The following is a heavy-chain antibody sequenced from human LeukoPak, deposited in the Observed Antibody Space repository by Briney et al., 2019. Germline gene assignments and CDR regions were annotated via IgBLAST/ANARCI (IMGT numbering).Heavy chain of an antibody. CDR2: ISGNGGST. CDR1: GFTFSSYA. J-gene: IGHJ5*02. D-gene: IGHD1-26*01. Sequence: PGGSLRLSCAASGFTFSSYAMSWVRQAPGKGLEWVSAISGNGGSTYYADSVKGRFTISRDNSKNTLYLQMNSLRAEDTAVYYCAKGSGSYFRANWFDPWGQGTLVTVSS. V-gene: IGHV3-23*01. CDR3: AKGSGSYFRANWFDP.